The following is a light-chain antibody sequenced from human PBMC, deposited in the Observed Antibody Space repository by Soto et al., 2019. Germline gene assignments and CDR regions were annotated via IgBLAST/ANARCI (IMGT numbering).Light chain of an antibody. V-gene: IGKV3-20*01. CDR2: GSS. Sequence: EVVLTQSPGTLSLSPGERATLSCRASQSVSNNYFAWYQQKPGQAPRLLIFGSSDRATGIPDRFSGSGSGTDFTLTISRLEPDDFSVYYCQQDGSSPPYTFGQGTKLEIK. J-gene: IGKJ2*01. CDR3: QQDGSSPPYT. CDR1: QSVSNNY.